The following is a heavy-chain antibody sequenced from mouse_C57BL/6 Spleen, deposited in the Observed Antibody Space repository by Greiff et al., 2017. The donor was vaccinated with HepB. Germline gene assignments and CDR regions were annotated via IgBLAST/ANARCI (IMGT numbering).Heavy chain of an antibody. J-gene: IGHJ4*01. Sequence: QVQLKQPGAELVKPGASVKLSCKASGYTFTSYWMQWVKQRPGQGLEWIGEIDPSDSYTNYNQKFKGKATLTVDTSSSTAYMQLSSLTSEDSAVYYCARLGRGGAMDYWGQGTSVTVSS. D-gene: IGHD4-1*01. CDR3: ARLGRGGAMDY. CDR1: GYTFTSYW. V-gene: IGHV1-50*01. CDR2: IDPSDSYT.